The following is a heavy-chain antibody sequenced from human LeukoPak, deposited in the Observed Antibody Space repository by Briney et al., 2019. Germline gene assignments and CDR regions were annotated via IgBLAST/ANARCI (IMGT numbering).Heavy chain of an antibody. Sequence: GGSLRLSCAASGFTFNTYWMHWVRQPPGKGLVWVSRISSDGSRTGYADSVKGRFTISRGNAKNTLYLQMNSLRVEDTGVYYCGSSIATDYDYWGQGTLVTVSS. J-gene: IGHJ4*02. CDR3: GSSIATDYDY. CDR1: GFTFNTYW. CDR2: ISSDGSRT. D-gene: IGHD6-13*01. V-gene: IGHV3-74*01.